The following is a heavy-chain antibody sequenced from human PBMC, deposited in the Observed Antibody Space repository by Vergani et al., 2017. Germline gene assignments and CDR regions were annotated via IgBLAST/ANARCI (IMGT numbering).Heavy chain of an antibody. CDR3: AKANPRNSGYDYLYYYHAMGV. J-gene: IGHJ6*01. D-gene: IGHD5-12*01. Sequence: EVQLLESGGDLVQPGGSLRLSCAASGFTFNHYAMNWVRQAPGKGLEWVAGMIGSGGSTYYAGSVKGRFTISRDSSTNTLYLQMNSLSAGDTAVYYCAKANPRNSGYDYLYYYHAMGVWWEGTTVTVSS. V-gene: IGHV3-23*01. CDR2: MIGSGGST. CDR1: GFTFNHYA.